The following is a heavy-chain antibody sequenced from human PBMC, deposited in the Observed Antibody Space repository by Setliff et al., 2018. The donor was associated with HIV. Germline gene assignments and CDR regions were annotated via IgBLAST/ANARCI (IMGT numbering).Heavy chain of an antibody. Sequence: PSETLSLTCTVSGGSISSRSYYWSWLRQPAGKGLEWIGRIYSNGKTDYNPSLKCRVTISEDTSKNQFSLKVNSVTAADTAMYFCARESPDGLDYWGQGSLVTVSS. CDR3: ARESPDGLDY. CDR2: IYSNGKT. D-gene: IGHD2-8*01. J-gene: IGHJ4*02. CDR1: GGSISSRSYY. V-gene: IGHV4-61*02.